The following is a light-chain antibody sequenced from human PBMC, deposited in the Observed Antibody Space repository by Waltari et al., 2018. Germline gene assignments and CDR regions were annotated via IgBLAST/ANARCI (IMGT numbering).Light chain of an antibody. J-gene: IGKJ1*01. CDR3: QQHYSPPQT. CDR2: DAS. V-gene: IGKV1-33*01. Sequence: DIQMTQSPSSLSASVGDRVTITCQASQDISNYLNWYQQKPGKAPKLLIYDASNLETGVPSRFSGSGSGTDFTLTISSLQAEDVAVYYCQQHYSPPQTFGQGTKVEIK. CDR1: QDISNY.